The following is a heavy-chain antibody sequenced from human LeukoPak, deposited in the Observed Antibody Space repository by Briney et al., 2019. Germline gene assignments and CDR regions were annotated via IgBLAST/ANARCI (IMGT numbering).Heavy chain of an antibody. CDR2: IYYSGST. D-gene: IGHD6-19*01. V-gene: IGHV4-59*08. CDR1: GGSISSYY. Sequence: SETLSLTCTVSGGSISSYYWSWIRQLPGKGLEWIGYIYYSGSTNYNPSLKSRVTISVDTSKNQFSLKLSSVTAADTAVYYCARTVAGTGGVDYWGQGTLVTVSS. J-gene: IGHJ4*02. CDR3: ARTVAGTGGVDY.